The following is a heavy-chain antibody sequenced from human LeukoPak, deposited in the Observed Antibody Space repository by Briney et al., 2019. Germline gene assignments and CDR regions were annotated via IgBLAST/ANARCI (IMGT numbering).Heavy chain of an antibody. J-gene: IGHJ4*02. CDR2: INHSGST. D-gene: IGHD3/OR15-3a*01. CDR1: GGSFSGYY. CDR3: ASRLRLVGQFDY. V-gene: IGHV4-34*01. Sequence: PSETLSLTCAVYGGSFSGYYWSWIRQPPGKGLEWIGEINHSGSTNYNPSLKSRVTISVDTSKNQFSLKLSSVTAADTAVYYCASRLRLVGQFDYWGQGTLVTVSS.